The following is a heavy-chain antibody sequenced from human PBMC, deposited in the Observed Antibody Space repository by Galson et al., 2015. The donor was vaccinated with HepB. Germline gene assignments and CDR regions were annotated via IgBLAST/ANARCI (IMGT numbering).Heavy chain of an antibody. J-gene: IGHJ6*02. Sequence: CAISEDSVSSNSAAWNWIRRSPSRGLEWLGRTYYRSKWYSDYAVSVRSRIGINVDTSRNQVSLQLKSVTPEDTAVYYCTRVAGTIYYYGMDVWGQGTTVSVSS. CDR2: TYYRSKWYS. V-gene: IGHV6-1*01. CDR1: EDSVSSNSAA. CDR3: TRVAGTIYYYGMDV. D-gene: IGHD6-19*01.